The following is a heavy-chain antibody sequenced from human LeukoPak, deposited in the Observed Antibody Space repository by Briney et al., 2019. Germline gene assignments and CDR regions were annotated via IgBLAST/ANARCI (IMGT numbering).Heavy chain of an antibody. D-gene: IGHD1-1*01. CDR2: ISSSSSTI. Sequence: GGSLRLPCAASGFTFSSYSMNWIRQAPGKGLEWVSYISSSSSTIYYADSVKGRFTISRDNAKNSLYLQMNSLRAEDTAVYYCATLQLERRSYYYYYMDAWGKGTTVTVSS. CDR3: ATLQLERRSYYYYYMDA. V-gene: IGHV3-48*04. J-gene: IGHJ6*03. CDR1: GFTFSSYS.